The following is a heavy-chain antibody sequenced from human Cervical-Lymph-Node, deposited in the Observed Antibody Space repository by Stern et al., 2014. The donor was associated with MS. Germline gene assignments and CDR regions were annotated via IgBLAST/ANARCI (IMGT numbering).Heavy chain of an antibody. CDR1: GGSISSGDYY. CDR2: IYYSGIT. Sequence: VQLLESGPGLVKPSQTLSLTCTVSGGSISSGDYYWSWIRQPPGKGLEWLGYIYYSGITYYNPSLKSRVTISVDTSKNQFSLKLSSVTAADTAVYYCASANCSSTSCPNWFDPWGQGTLVTVSS. D-gene: IGHD2-2*01. CDR3: ASANCSSTSCPNWFDP. V-gene: IGHV4-30-4*01. J-gene: IGHJ5*02.